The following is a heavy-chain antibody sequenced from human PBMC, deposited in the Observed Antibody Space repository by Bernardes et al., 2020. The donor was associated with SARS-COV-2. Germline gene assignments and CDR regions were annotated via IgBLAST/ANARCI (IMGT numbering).Heavy chain of an antibody. J-gene: IGHJ6*02. CDR1: GGSVSSSSYF. CDR3: ARRPSASGSGMDV. CDR2: IYYSGST. Sequence: SETLYLTCTVFGGSVSSSSYFWGWLLQPPGKGLEWIGNIYYSGSTYYNPSLKSRVTISVDTSKNQFSLRLSSVTAADTAVYYCARRPSASGSGMDVWGQGTTVTVSS. V-gene: IGHV4-39*01.